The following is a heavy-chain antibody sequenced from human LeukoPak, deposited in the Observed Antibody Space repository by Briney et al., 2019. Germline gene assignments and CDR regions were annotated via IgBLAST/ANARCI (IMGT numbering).Heavy chain of an antibody. CDR1: GFTFSSYA. D-gene: IGHD3-10*01. J-gene: IGHJ6*02. V-gene: IGHV3-48*02. Sequence: GGSLRLSCAASGFTFSSYAMSWVRQAPGKGLEWVSAISCSSSTIYYADSVKGRFTISRDNAKNSLYLQMNSLRDEDTAVYYCARDDGFYGSGSTPYYYYYGMDVWGQGTTVTVSS. CDR2: ISCSSSTI. CDR3: ARDDGFYGSGSTPYYYYYGMDV.